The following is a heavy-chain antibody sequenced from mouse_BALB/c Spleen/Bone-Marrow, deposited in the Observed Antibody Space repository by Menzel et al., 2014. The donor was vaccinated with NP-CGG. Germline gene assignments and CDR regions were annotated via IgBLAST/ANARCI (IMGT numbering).Heavy chain of an antibody. CDR1: GFTFSDYY. Sequence: EVKLMESGGGLVKPGGSLKLSCAASGFTFSDYYMYWVRQTPEERLEWVATISDGGSYTYYPDSVKGRFTISRDNAKNNLYLQMSSLKSEDTAMYYCARVSYDYFDYWGQGTTLTVSS. CDR2: ISDGGSYT. CDR3: ARVSYDYFDY. D-gene: IGHD2-4*01. J-gene: IGHJ2*01. V-gene: IGHV5-4*02.